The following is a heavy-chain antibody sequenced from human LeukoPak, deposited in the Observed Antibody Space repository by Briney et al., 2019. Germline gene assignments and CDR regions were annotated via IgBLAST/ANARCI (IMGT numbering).Heavy chain of an antibody. D-gene: IGHD1-26*01. Sequence: GGSLRLSCAASGFTFSSSAMSWVRQTPGKGLEWVSTITDNGGSTYFADSVKGRFTISRDNSKNTLHLQMNSLRADDTAVYYCAKRNSGSYSRGFDYWGQGTLVTVSS. J-gene: IGHJ4*02. CDR1: GFTFSSSA. CDR3: AKRNSGSYSRGFDY. V-gene: IGHV3-23*01. CDR2: ITDNGGST.